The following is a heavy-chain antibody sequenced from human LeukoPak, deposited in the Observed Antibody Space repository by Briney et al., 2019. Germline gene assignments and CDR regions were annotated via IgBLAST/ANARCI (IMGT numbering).Heavy chain of an antibody. D-gene: IGHD1-1*01. Sequence: SVKVSCTASGGTFSSYAISWVRQAPGQGLEWMGGIIPIFGTANYAQKFQSRVTITADESTSTAYMELSSLRSEDTAVYYCARDETGTYNWFDHWGQGTLVTVSS. CDR1: GGTFSSYA. J-gene: IGHJ5*02. CDR3: ARDETGTYNWFDH. CDR2: IIPIFGTA. V-gene: IGHV1-69*13.